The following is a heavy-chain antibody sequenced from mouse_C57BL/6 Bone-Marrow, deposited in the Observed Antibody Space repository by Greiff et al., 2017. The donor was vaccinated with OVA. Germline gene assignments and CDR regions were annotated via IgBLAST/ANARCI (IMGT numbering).Heavy chain of an antibody. CDR2: INPNYGTT. CDR1: GYSFTDYN. Sequence: LVESGPELVKPGASVKISCKASGYSFTDYNMNWVKQSNGKSLEWIGVINPNYGTTSYNQKFKGKATLTVDQSSSTAYMQLNSLTSEDSAVYYCARESYGSSPPYFDYWGQGTTLTVSS. D-gene: IGHD1-1*01. J-gene: IGHJ2*01. V-gene: IGHV1-39*01. CDR3: ARESYGSSPPYFDY.